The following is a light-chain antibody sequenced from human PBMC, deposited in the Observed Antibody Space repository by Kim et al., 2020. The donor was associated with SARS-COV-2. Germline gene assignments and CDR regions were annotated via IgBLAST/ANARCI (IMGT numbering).Light chain of an antibody. Sequence: QLVLTQSPSASASLGASVKLTCTRISGHSSYAIAWHQQQPEKGPRYLMKLNSDGSHSKGDGIPDRFSGSSSGAERYLTISSLQSENEADYYCQTWGTGIRVFVGGTQLTVL. J-gene: IGLJ3*02. CDR2: LNSDGSH. V-gene: IGLV4-69*01. CDR1: SGHSSYA. CDR3: QTWGTGIRV.